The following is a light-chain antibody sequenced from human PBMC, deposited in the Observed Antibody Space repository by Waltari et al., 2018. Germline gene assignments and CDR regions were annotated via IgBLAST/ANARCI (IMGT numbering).Light chain of an antibody. CDR1: KGIITW. J-gene: IGKJ4*01. V-gene: IGKV1-5*03. CDR3: QQYNKYPLT. Sequence: CGDRKGIITWLDWYQQKPGKAPKLLVYKASSLESGVPSRFSGSGSGTEFTLTISSLQADDCATYYCQQYNKYPLTFGGGTKVEI. CDR2: KAS.